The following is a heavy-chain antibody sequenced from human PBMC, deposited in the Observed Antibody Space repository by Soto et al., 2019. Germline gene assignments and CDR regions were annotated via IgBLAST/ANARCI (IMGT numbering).Heavy chain of an antibody. CDR3: AKDRRAGGNSAFYFDF. D-gene: IGHD3-16*01. CDR1: VFKFINYA. CDR2: ISATGGGT. J-gene: IGHJ4*02. V-gene: IGHV3-23*01. Sequence: GWSLRLACASSVFKFINYAMSWVRQAPGKGLEWVSLISATGGGTYYADSVKGRFTISRDNSHNTLYLQVHSLTAEDTAVYYCAKDRRAGGNSAFYFDFWGQGAQVTVSS.